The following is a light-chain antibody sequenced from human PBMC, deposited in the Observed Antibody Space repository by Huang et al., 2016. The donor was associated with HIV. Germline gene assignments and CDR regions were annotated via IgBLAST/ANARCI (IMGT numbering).Light chain of an antibody. CDR2: DGS. V-gene: IGKV1-33*01. CDR3: QQYDSLPPWT. CDR1: QDISKF. Sequence: DIQMTQSPSSLSASVGDRVTITCQASQDISKFLNWYQQKPGQAPKLRIDDGSTLQTGVPARISGSGAGTDFTFTISSLQPEDIATYYCQQYDSLPPWTFGQGTKVEIQ. J-gene: IGKJ1*01.